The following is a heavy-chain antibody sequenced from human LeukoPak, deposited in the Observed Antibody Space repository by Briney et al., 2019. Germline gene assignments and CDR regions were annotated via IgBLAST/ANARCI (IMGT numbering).Heavy chain of an antibody. Sequence: GGSLRLSCAASGFTFSSYSMNWVRQAPGKGLEWVSSISSSSSYIYYADSVKGRFTISRDNAKNSLYLQMNSLRAEDTALYYCARVERYYDLWRKVDYYYYYMDVWGKGTTVTVSS. J-gene: IGHJ6*03. CDR1: GFTFSSYS. V-gene: IGHV3-21*04. D-gene: IGHD3-3*01. CDR2: ISSSSSYI. CDR3: ARVERYYDLWRKVDYYYYYMDV.